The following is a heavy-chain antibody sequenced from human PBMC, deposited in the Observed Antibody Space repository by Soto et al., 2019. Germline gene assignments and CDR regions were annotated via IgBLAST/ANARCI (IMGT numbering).Heavy chain of an antibody. CDR2: ISGGGSST. V-gene: IGHV3-23*01. CDR1: LFTFSDYG. D-gene: IGHD3-16*01. Sequence: SLLLSCVVSLFTFSDYGMNCVRQAPGKGLECVSTISGGGSSTYYAESVKGRLTISRDNSKNTLYLQMNSLRVEDKAVYLCASKLTFGGTSDYWGQGTLVTVSS. CDR3: ASKLTFGGTSDY. J-gene: IGHJ4*02.